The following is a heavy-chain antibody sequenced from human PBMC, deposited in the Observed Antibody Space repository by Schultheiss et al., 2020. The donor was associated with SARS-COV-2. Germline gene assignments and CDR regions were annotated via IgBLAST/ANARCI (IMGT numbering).Heavy chain of an antibody. CDR2: IYPGDSDT. D-gene: IGHD1-1*01. V-gene: IGHV5-51*01. CDR3: ARLGTISYYYYYGMDV. J-gene: IGHJ6*02. Sequence: GESLKISCKGSGYSFTSYWISWVRQMPGKGLEWMGIIYPGDSDTRYSPSFQGQVTISADKSISTAYLQWSSLKASDTAMYYFARLGTISYYYYYGMDVWGQGTTVTVSS. CDR1: GYSFTSYW.